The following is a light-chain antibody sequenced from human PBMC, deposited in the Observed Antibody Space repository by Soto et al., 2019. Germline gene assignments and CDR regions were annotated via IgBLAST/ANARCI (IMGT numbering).Light chain of an antibody. CDR2: FAS. CDR1: QSIRSY. V-gene: IGKV1-39*01. CDR3: LQTDSCPYT. Sequence: DIQMTQSPSSLSASVGDRVPLTCRASQSIRSYLNLYQLKPGRPPKLLIYFASSLQAGAPSRFSGAGSETDFTRTITDLQPADFTSDVCLQTDSCPYTVGQGT. J-gene: IGKJ2*01.